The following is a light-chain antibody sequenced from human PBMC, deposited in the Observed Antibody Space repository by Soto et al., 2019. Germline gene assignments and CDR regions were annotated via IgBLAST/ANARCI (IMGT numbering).Light chain of an antibody. CDR3: CSYVGTTAWA. Sequence: QSVLTQPASVSGSPGQSITISCTGTSSDVGSYNLVSWYQQHPGKAPKLLIYDGSKRPSGVSNRFSESKSGNTASLTISGLQAEDEADYYCCSYVGTTAWAFASGTKVTVL. J-gene: IGLJ1*01. CDR1: SSDVGSYNL. V-gene: IGLV2-23*01. CDR2: DGS.